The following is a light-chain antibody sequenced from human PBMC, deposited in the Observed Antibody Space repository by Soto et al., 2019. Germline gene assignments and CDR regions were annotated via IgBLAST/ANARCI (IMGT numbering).Light chain of an antibody. V-gene: IGKV3D-15*01. CDR1: QTVDRY. CDR3: QQYNNWPLT. Sequence: EVVLTQSPDTLSLSPGETATLSCRASQTVDRYVAWYQQKVGQAPRLLIYDAYTRATGVGARFTGSGSGTEFILTISSLQSEDFAVYSCQQYNNWPLTFGQGTKVDIK. CDR2: DAY. J-gene: IGKJ1*01.